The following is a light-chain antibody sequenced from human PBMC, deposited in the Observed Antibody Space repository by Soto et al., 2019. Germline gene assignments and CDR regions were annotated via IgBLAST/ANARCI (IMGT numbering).Light chain of an antibody. CDR2: AAS. J-gene: IGKJ4*01. CDR1: QSVSNY. CDR3: QRQSRDPQLT. Sequence: DIEMTQSPSSLSASVGDRVTLTCRASQSVSNYLAWYQQKPGQVPKLLIYAASTWQAGVPPRFSGSGSGTGFALTVSIRQPEDGETYYCQRQSRDPQLTFGGGTKVEIK. V-gene: IGKV1-27*01.